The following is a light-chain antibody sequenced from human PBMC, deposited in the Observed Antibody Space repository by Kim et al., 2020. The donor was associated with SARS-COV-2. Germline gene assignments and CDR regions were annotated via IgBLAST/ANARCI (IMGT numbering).Light chain of an antibody. Sequence: SPGQGAILSCRASQTIDRNFLAWYQQVPGLPPRLLIYDVSIRATGVPDRFSGSASGTVFTLTIDRLQPEDFAVYFCHQYAKSPKTFSQGTKLEI. V-gene: IGKV3-20*01. CDR2: DVS. CDR1: QTIDRNF. CDR3: HQYAKSPKT. J-gene: IGKJ2*01.